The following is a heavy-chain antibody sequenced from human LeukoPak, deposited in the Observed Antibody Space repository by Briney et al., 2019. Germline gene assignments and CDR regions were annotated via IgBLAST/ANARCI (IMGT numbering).Heavy chain of an antibody. CDR1: GFTFSNYS. CDR2: ISSTSTYI. CDR3: ARGTPNGDYIFDY. V-gene: IGHV3-21*01. Sequence: PGGSLRLSCAASGFTFSNYSMNWVRQAPGKGLEWVSSISSTSTYISYANSVKGRFTISRGNAKNSVSLQMDSLRAEDTALYYCARGTPNGDYIFDYWGQGTLVTVSS. J-gene: IGHJ4*02. D-gene: IGHD4-17*01.